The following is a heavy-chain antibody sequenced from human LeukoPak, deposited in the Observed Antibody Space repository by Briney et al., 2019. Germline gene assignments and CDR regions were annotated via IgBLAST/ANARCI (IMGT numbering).Heavy chain of an antibody. V-gene: IGHV3-30*02. Sequence: PGGSLRLSCAASGFTFSSYGMHWVRQAPGKGLEWVAFIRYDGSNKYYADSVKGRFTISRDNSKNTLYLQMNSLRAEDTAVYYCARGLKVTTLKVRQSSYYMDVWGKGTTVTVSS. CDR1: GFTFSSYG. J-gene: IGHJ6*03. CDR2: IRYDGSNK. D-gene: IGHD4-11*01. CDR3: ARGLKVTTLKVRQSSYYMDV.